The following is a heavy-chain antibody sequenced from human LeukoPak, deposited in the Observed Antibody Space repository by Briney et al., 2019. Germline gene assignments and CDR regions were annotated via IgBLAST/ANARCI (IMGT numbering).Heavy chain of an antibody. Sequence: GGSLRLSCAASGSTFSSYAMNWVRQAPGKGLEWVSAISGSGTNTYYADSVKGRFTISRDNSKNTLYLQMNSLRAEDTADYYCATYRYGSGGIGYWGQGTLVTVSS. D-gene: IGHD3-10*01. CDR3: ATYRYGSGGIGY. CDR2: ISGSGTNT. J-gene: IGHJ4*02. CDR1: GSTFSSYA. V-gene: IGHV3-23*01.